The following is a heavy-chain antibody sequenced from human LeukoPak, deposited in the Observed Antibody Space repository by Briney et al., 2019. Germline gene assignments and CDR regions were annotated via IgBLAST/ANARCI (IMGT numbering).Heavy chain of an antibody. CDR2: INPNSGGT. J-gene: IGHJ5*02. Sequence: GASVKVSCKASGYTFTGYYMHWVRQAPGQGLEWMGWINPNSGGTNYAQKFQGRVTMTRDTSISTAYMELSRLRSDDTAVYYCARLIPPDGDCSFWFDPWGQGTLVTVSS. CDR3: ARLIPPDGDCSFWFDP. V-gene: IGHV1-2*02. CDR1: GYTFTGYY. D-gene: IGHD2-21*02.